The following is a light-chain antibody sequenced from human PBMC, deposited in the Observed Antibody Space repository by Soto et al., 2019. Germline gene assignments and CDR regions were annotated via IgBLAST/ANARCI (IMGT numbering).Light chain of an antibody. CDR3: AAWDDSLNGVV. CDR2: RND. Sequence: QSALTQPRSVSGSPGQSVTISCTGTSSDVGGYDFVSWYQQLPGTAPKFLMYRNDQRPSGVPDRFSGSKSGTSASLAISGLRSEDEADYYCAAWDDSLNGVVFGGGTQLTVL. CDR1: SSDVGGYDF. V-gene: IGLV1-47*01. J-gene: IGLJ2*01.